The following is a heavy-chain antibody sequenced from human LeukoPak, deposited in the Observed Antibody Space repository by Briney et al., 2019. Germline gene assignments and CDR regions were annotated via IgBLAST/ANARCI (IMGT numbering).Heavy chain of an antibody. CDR1: GGSMRSYY. CDR2: TYDSGSS. V-gene: IGHV4-59*01. J-gene: IGHJ4*02. Sequence: SETLSLTCPVSGGSMRSYYLGWIRQPPGKGLEWIGYTYDSGSSSYNPSLRSRVSISIDTSKNQFSLNLSSVTAADTAVYYCARGWASSWYYFDFWGQGTLVTVSS. CDR3: ARGWASSWYYFDF. D-gene: IGHD2-2*01.